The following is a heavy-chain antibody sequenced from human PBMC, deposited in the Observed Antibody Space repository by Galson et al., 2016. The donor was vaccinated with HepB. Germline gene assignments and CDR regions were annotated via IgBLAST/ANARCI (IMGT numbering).Heavy chain of an antibody. V-gene: IGHV3-66*04. CDR2: LYSGGST. Sequence: SLRLSCAVSGFNVSSNYMAWVRQAPGKGLQWVSLLYSGGSTYYSGSVRGRFTVSTDNFKNIFFLQMNNLRTDDTAIYFCTRQRLSDYGNFTDAFDAWGQGTMVTVSS. J-gene: IGHJ3*01. CDR1: GFNVSSNY. CDR3: TRQRLSDYGNFTDAFDA. D-gene: IGHD4-11*01.